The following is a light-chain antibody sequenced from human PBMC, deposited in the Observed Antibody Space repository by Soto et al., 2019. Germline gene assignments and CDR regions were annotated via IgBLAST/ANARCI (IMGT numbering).Light chain of an antibody. Sequence: EIVLTQSPGTLSLSPGERATLSCRASQSVRSGYLAWYQQKPGQAPRLLIYGASSRATGIPDRFSGSGSGTDFTLTISRLEPEDIAVYYCQQFGISPPFSFGKGTKLEIK. J-gene: IGKJ2*03. CDR2: GAS. V-gene: IGKV3-20*01. CDR1: QSVRSGY. CDR3: QQFGISPPFS.